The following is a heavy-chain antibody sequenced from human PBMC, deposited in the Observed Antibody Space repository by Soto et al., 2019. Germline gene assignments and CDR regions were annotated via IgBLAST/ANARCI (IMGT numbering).Heavy chain of an antibody. J-gene: IGHJ4*02. V-gene: IGHV5-51*01. D-gene: IGHD6-6*01. CDR3: ARQGPSSIAAVDY. CDR1: GYSFTSYW. CDR2: IYPGDSDT. Sequence: GESLKISCKGSGYSFTSYWIGWVRQMPGKGLEWMGIIYPGDSDTRYSPSFQGQVTISADKSISAAYLQWSSLKASDTAMYYCARQGPSSIAAVDYWGQGTLVTVSS.